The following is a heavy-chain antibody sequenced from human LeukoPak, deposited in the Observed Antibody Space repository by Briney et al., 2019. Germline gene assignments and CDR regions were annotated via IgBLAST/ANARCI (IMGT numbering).Heavy chain of an antibody. CDR3: AGLRMIVVFKWLEPYYYYYYGMDV. D-gene: IGHD3-22*01. V-gene: IGHV4-34*01. CDR2: INHSGST. CDR1: GGSFSGYY. Sequence: SETLSLTCAVYGGSFSGYYWSWIRQPPGKGLEWIGEINHSGSTNYNPSLKSRVTISVDTSKNQFSLKLSSVTAADTAVYYCAGLRMIVVFKWLEPYYYYYYGMDVWGQGTTVTVSS. J-gene: IGHJ6*02.